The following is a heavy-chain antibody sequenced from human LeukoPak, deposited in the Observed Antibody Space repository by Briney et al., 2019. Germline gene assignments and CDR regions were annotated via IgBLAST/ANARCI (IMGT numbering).Heavy chain of an antibody. Sequence: GGSLRLSCAASGFTFSSYSMNWVRQAPGKGLEWVSSISSSSSYIYYADPVKGRFTISRDNAKNSLYLQMNSLRAEDTAVYYCARTPDSSGYFHWFDPWGQGTLVTVSS. CDR3: ARTPDSSGYFHWFDP. J-gene: IGHJ5*02. CDR2: ISSSSSYI. CDR1: GFTFSSYS. V-gene: IGHV3-21*01. D-gene: IGHD3-22*01.